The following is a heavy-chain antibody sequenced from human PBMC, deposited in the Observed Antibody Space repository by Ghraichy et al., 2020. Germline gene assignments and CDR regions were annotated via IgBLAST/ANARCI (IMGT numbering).Heavy chain of an antibody. V-gene: IGHV4-59*01. J-gene: IGHJ4*02. D-gene: IGHD2-15*01. CDR1: GGSISSYY. Sequence: SQTLSLTCTVSGGSISSYYWSWIRQPPGKGLEWIWYIYYWGSTNYNPSLKSRVTMSVDTSKNQISLKLNSVTAADTAVYYCARDLAGDSSGRLDCDQGTLVTVSS. CDR3: ARDLAGDSSGRLD. CDR2: IYYWGST.